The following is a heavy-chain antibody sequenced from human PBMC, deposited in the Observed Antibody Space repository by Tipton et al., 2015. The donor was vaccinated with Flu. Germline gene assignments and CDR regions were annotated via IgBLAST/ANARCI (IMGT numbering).Heavy chain of an antibody. CDR1: GGSIGSYY. CDR2: IYYSGST. V-gene: IGHV4-59*08. CDR3: ARGGTGATSDFDY. J-gene: IGHJ4*02. Sequence: TLSLTCTVSGGSIGSYYWSWIRQPPGKGLEWIGYIYYSGSTNYNPSLKSRVTISVDTSKNQFSLKLSSVTAADTAVYYCARGGTGATSDFDYWGQGTLVTVSS. D-gene: IGHD2-15*01.